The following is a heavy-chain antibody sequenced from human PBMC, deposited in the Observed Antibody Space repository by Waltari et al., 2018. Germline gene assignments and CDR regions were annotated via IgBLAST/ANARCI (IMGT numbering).Heavy chain of an antibody. V-gene: IGHV1-24*01. Sequence: QVQLVQSGAEVKKPGASVKVSCRVSGYSLTESALHWVRQAPGKGLEWVGGCAPEYGEAVYAQEFQGRVTMTEDTSKDTAYMELSSLTYEDTAVYYCTRDRVGYCSGGTCYSRWFDPWGQGTLVTVSS. CDR1: GYSLTESA. CDR2: CAPEYGEA. CDR3: TRDRVGYCSGGTCYSRWFDP. D-gene: IGHD2-15*01. J-gene: IGHJ5*02.